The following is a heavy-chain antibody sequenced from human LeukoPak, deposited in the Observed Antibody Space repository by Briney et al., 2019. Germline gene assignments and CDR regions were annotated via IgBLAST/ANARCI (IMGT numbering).Heavy chain of an antibody. Sequence: ASVKVSCKASGYTFTSYYMHWVRQAPGQGLEWMGIINPSGGSTSYAQKFQGRVTMTRDTSTSTVYMELSSLRSEDTAVYYCARGGIYRDGYNFDAFDIWGQGTMVTVSS. J-gene: IGHJ3*02. CDR3: ARGGIYRDGYNFDAFDI. CDR2: INPSGGST. CDR1: GYTFTSYY. V-gene: IGHV1-46*01. D-gene: IGHD5-24*01.